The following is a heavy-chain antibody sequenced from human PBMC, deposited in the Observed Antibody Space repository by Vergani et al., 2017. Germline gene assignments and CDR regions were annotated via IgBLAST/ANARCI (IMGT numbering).Heavy chain of an antibody. Sequence: QVQLVQSGAEVKKPRSSVKVSCKASGGTFSSYAISWVRQAPGQGLEWMGGIIPIFGTANYAQKFQGRVTITADESTSTAYMELSSLRSEDTAVYYCATTEMATIGSSPIHSPFDYWGQGTLVTVSS. CDR3: ATTEMATIGSSPIHSPFDY. J-gene: IGHJ4*02. D-gene: IGHD5-24*01. CDR2: IIPIFGTA. V-gene: IGHV1-69*01. CDR1: GGTFSSYA.